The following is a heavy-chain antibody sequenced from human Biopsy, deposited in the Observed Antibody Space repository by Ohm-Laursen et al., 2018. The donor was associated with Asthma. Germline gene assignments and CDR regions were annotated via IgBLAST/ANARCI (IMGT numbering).Heavy chain of an antibody. D-gene: IGHD3-10*01. CDR3: ARPSPNGDILYYYYHMDV. V-gene: IGHV1-69*06. CDR1: GGMFGNYA. J-gene: IGHJ6*02. Sequence: GASVKASCKASGGMFGNYAISWVRQAPGLGLEWMGGISPIFGSSNYAQRFQGRVTITADIFTRTVYMELSGLRFDDTAIYYCARPSPNGDILYYYYHMDVWGQGTTVIVSS. CDR2: ISPIFGSS.